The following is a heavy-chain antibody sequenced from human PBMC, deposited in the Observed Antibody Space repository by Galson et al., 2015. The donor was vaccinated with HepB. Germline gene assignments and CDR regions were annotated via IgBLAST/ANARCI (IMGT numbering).Heavy chain of an antibody. Sequence: SLRLSCAASGFTFSSYGMHWVRQAPGKGLEWVAVIWYDGSNKYYADSVKGRFTISRDNSKNTLYLQMNSLRAEDTAVYYCARGVSLERGYRWPFYYYGMDVWGQGTTVTVSS. CDR1: GFTFSSYG. CDR2: IWYDGSNK. V-gene: IGHV3-33*01. J-gene: IGHJ6*02. CDR3: ARGVSLERGYRWPFYYYGMDV. D-gene: IGHD5-18*01.